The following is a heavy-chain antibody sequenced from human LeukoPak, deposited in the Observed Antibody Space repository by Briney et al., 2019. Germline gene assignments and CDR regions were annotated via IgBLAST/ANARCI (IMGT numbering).Heavy chain of an antibody. J-gene: IGHJ4*02. V-gene: IGHV3-7*04. CDR1: GFTVSSSH. Sequence: GGSLRLSCAASGFTVSSSHMTWVRQAPGKGLEWVANIKQDGSKKSYVDSVKGRFTISRDNAKNSLYLQMNSLRAEDTAIYYCTRVGYIDEGIDYWGQGTLVTVSS. CDR3: TRVGYIDEGIDY. D-gene: IGHD5-24*01. CDR2: IKQDGSKK.